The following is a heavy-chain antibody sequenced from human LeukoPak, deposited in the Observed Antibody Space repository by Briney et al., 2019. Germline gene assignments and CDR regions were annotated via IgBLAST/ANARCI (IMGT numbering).Heavy chain of an antibody. D-gene: IGHD1-1*01. V-gene: IGHV4-4*02. Sequence: KPSGTLSLTCAVSGGSISSSNWWSWVRQPPGKGLEWIGEIYHSGSTNYNPSLKSRVTISVDTSKNQFSLKLSSVAAADTAVYYCARSWNDLYYFDYWGQGTLVTVSS. J-gene: IGHJ4*02. CDR1: GGSISSSNW. CDR3: ARSWNDLYYFDY. CDR2: IYHSGST.